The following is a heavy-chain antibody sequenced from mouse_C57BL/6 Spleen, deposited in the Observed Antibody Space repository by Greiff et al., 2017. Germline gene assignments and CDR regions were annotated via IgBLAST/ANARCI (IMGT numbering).Heavy chain of an antibody. CDR3: ARHEDANPGTGAMDY. Sequence: QVQLKESGAELVKPGASVKLSCKASGYTFTEYTIHWVKQRSGQGLEWIGWFYPGSGSIKYNEKFKDKATLTADKSSSTVYMELSRVTSEDSAVYFCARHEDANPGTGAMDYWGQGTSVTVSS. CDR2: FYPGSGSI. CDR1: GYTFTEYT. D-gene: IGHD4-1*01. J-gene: IGHJ4*01. V-gene: IGHV1-62-2*01.